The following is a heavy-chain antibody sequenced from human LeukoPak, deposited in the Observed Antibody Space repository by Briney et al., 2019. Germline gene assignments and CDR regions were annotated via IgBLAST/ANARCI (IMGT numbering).Heavy chain of an antibody. CDR1: GFTFSGYW. D-gene: IGHD3-16*01. Sequence: GGSLRLSCAASGFTFSGYWMHWVRLVPGKGLVWVSRLNTDGSSTSYADSVKGRFTISRDNAKNTLYLQMNSLRAEDTAVYYCARDDAFRGVAMDVWGQGTTVTVSS. CDR2: LNTDGSST. J-gene: IGHJ6*01. CDR3: ARDDAFRGVAMDV. V-gene: IGHV3-74*01.